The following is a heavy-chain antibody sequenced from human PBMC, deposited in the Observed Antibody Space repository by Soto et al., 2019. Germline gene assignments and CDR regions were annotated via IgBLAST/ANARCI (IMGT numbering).Heavy chain of an antibody. J-gene: IGHJ6*02. CDR2: IWYDGSKK. CDR1: GFTFRSYG. Sequence: GSLRLSCAASGFTFRSYGMHWVRQAPGKGLEWVAVIWYDGSKKYYADSVKGRFTISRDNSKNTLYLQMNSLRAEDTAVYYCARGDVDIVATIPHYDGIDLRSQGTTVTVSS. V-gene: IGHV3-33*01. D-gene: IGHD5-12*01. CDR3: ARGDVDIVATIPHYDGIDL.